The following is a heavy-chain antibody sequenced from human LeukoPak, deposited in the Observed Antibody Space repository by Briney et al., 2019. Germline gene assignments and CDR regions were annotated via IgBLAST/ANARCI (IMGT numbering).Heavy chain of an antibody. CDR3: AKVTYGSGTYGAFDS. J-gene: IGHJ4*02. V-gene: IGHV3-23*01. D-gene: IGHD3-10*01. CDR1: GFTFSSHG. CDR2: ISGSGDYT. Sequence: GGSLRLSCAASGFTFSSHGMSWVRQAPGKGLEWVSAISGSGDYTYYADSVKGRFTISRDNSKNTLYLQMNSLSAEDTAVYYCAKVTYGSGTYGAFDSWGQGTLVPVSS.